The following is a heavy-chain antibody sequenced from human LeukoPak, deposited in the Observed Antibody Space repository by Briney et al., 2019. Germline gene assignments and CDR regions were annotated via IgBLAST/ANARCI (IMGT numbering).Heavy chain of an antibody. CDR3: ARDQTLQSFDY. CDR1: GFTFSSYS. J-gene: IGHJ4*02. CDR2: ISSSSSYI. V-gene: IGHV3-21*01. D-gene: IGHD4-11*01. Sequence: PGGSLGLSCAASGFTFSSYSMNWVRQAPGKGLEWVSSISSSSSYIYCADSVKGRFTISRDNAKNSLYLQMNSLRAEDTAVYYCARDQTLQSFDYWGQGTLVTVSS.